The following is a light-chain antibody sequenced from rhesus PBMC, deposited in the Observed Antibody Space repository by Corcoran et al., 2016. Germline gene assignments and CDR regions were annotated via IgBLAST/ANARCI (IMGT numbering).Light chain of an antibody. CDR1: SNDVGLHND. Sequence: QSALSQPRSVSKSLGQSVTISCTGTSNDVGLHNDVSWYQQHSGTAPRLLIYDVTNLPSGVSDRFSGSKSGKTASLTIFGLQAEDAADYYCCASSSGPTVFGSGTQLTVL. CDR3: CASSSGPTV. CDR2: DVT. V-gene: IGLV2S9*01. J-gene: IGLJ6*01.